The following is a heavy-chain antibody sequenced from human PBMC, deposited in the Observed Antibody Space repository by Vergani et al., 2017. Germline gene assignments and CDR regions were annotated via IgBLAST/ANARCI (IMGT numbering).Heavy chain of an antibody. V-gene: IGHV3-21*01. CDR1: GFTFSSYS. CDR2: ISSSSSYI. CDR3: ARDAAGPAFDY. Sequence: EVQLVESGGGLVKPGGSLRLSCAAFGFTFSSYSMNWVRQAPGKGLEWASSISSSSSYIYYADSVKGRFTISRDNAKNSLYLQMNSLRAEDTAVYYCARDAAGPAFDYWGQGTLVTVSS. J-gene: IGHJ4*02. D-gene: IGHD6-13*01.